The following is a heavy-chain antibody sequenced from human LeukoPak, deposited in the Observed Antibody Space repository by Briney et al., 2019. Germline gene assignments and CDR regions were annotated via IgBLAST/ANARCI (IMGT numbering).Heavy chain of an antibody. Sequence: ASVKVSCKASGYTFTGYYMHWVRQAPGQGLEWMGWINPNSGGTNYAQKFQGRVTTTRDTSISTAYMELSRLRSDDTAVYYCARVSRETVTGFDYWGQGTLVTVSS. J-gene: IGHJ4*02. V-gene: IGHV1-2*02. D-gene: IGHD4-17*01. CDR3: ARVSRETVTGFDY. CDR2: INPNSGGT. CDR1: GYTFTGYY.